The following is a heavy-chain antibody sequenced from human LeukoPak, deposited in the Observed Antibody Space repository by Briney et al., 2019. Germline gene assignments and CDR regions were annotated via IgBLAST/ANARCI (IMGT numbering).Heavy chain of an antibody. CDR1: GYSISSGYY. CDR2: INHSGTT. CDR3: ARVSWSPGTSYYYMDV. D-gene: IGHD1-1*01. Sequence: SETLSLTCIVSGYSISSGYYWGWIRQPPGKGLQWICSINHSGTTNYNPSLKSRVTISVDTSKNHFSLKLTSVTAADTAVYYCARVSWSPGTSYYYMDVWGKGTTITVSS. J-gene: IGHJ6*03. V-gene: IGHV4-38-2*02.